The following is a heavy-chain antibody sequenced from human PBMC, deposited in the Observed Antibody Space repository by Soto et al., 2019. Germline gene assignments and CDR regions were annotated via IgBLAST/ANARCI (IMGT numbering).Heavy chain of an antibody. CDR1: GYTFTSYY. V-gene: IGHV1-46*01. D-gene: IGHD5-18*01. CDR3: ARDSHTAMFSYYGMDV. Sequence: ASVKVSCKASGYTFTSYYMPWVRQAPGQGLEWMGIINPSGGSTSYAQKFQGRVTMTRDTSTSTVYMELSSLRSEDTAVYYCARDSHTAMFSYYGMDVWGQGTTVTVSS. J-gene: IGHJ6*02. CDR2: INPSGGST.